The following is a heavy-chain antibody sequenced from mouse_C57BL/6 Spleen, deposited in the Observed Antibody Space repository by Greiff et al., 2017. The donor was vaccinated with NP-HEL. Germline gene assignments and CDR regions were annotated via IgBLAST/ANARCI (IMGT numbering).Heavy chain of an antibody. CDR1: GFTFSDYG. CDR2: ISSGSSTI. V-gene: IGHV5-17*01. D-gene: IGHD2-12*01. Sequence: EVKLMESGGGLVKPGGSLKLSCAASGFTFSDYGMHWVRQAPEKGLEWVAYISSGSSTIYYADTVKGRFTISRDNAKNTLYLQMTSLRSEDTAMYYCARLTTGYWGQGTTLTVSS. CDR3: ARLTTGY. J-gene: IGHJ2*01.